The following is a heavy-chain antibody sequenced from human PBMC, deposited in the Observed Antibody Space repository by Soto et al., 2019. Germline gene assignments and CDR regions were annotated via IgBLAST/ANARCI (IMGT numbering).Heavy chain of an antibody. J-gene: IGHJ6*02. D-gene: IGHD2-15*01. CDR2: INAGNGNT. CDR3: ARPRSGGSWGGYYGMDV. V-gene: IGHV1-3*01. CDR1: GYTLTSYA. Sequence: GASVKVSCKASGYTLTSYAMHWVRQAPGQRLEWMGWINAGNGNTKYSQKFQGRVTITRDTSASTAYMELSSLRSEDTAVYYCARPRSGGSWGGYYGMDVWGQGTTVTVSS.